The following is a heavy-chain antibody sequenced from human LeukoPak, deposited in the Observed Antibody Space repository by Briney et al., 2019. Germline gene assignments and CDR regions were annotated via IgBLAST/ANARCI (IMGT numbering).Heavy chain of an antibody. CDR2: ISGSGGST. CDR3: AKEDIVVVVAATTPNCFDY. J-gene: IGHJ4*02. Sequence: PGGSLRLSCAASGFTFSSYARSWVRQAPGKGLEWVSAISGSGGSTYYADSVKGRFTISRDNSKNTLYLQMNSLRAEDTAVYYCAKEDIVVVVAATTPNCFDYWGQGTLVTVSS. CDR1: GFTFSSYA. V-gene: IGHV3-23*01. D-gene: IGHD2-15*01.